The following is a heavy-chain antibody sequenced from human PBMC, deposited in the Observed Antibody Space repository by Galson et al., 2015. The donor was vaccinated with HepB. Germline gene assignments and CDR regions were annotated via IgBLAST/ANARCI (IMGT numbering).Heavy chain of an antibody. J-gene: IGHJ4*02. CDR2: IYSAGTT. D-gene: IGHD3-16*01. CDR1: GITVSSNY. CDR3: ARDAGLSAFDY. Sequence: SLRLSCAASGITVSSNYMSWVRQAPGEGLEWVSVIYSAGTTHYADSVKGRFTISRDISKNTLYLQMNSLRGEDTAVYYCARDAGLSAFDYWGQGALVTVSS. V-gene: IGHV3-66*01.